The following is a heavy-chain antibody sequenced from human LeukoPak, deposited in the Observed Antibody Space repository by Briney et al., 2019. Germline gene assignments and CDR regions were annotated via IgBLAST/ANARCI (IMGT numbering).Heavy chain of an antibody. CDR3: ARDLMGIAYRGAFYY. J-gene: IGHJ4*02. V-gene: IGHV3-23*01. CDR2: ISPRGDIT. D-gene: IGHD6-13*01. CDR1: GFTFSNHG. Sequence: PGGSLRLSCAASGFTFSNHGMNWVRQASGKGLEWVSGISPRGDITYYADSVKGRFTISRDNAKNSPYLQMNSLRAEDTAVYYCARDLMGIAYRGAFYYWGQGTLVTVSS.